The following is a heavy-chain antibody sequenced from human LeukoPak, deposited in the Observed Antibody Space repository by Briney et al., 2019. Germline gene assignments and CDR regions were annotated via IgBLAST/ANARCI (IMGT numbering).Heavy chain of an antibody. CDR3: ARSHGLEADY. D-gene: IGHD3-10*01. J-gene: IGHJ4*02. CDR1: GYTFTGYG. Sequence: ASVKVSCKASGYTFTGYGIAWVRQAPGEGLELVGWIAAYNGLTNYAQNLQDRLTLTRDTSTTTAFMELRNLTSDDTAIYFCARSHGLEADYWGRGTLVTVSS. V-gene: IGHV1-18*01. CDR2: IAAYNGLT.